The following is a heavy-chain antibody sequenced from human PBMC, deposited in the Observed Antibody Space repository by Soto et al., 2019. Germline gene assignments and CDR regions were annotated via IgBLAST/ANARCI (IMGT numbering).Heavy chain of an antibody. J-gene: IGHJ4*02. CDR1: GFTVSSNY. D-gene: IGHD5-18*01. CDR2: IYSGGST. V-gene: IGHV3-53*01. Sequence: GGSLRLSCAASGFTVSSNYMSWVRQAPGKGLEWVSVIYSGGSTYYADSVKGRFTISRDNSKNTLYLQMNSLRAEDTAVYYCAGGRYSYGLGFDNWGQGTLVTVSS. CDR3: AGGRYSYGLGFDN.